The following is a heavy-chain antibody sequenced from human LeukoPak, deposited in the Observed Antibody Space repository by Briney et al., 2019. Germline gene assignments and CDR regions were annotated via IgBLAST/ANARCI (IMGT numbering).Heavy chain of an antibody. Sequence: SQTLSLTCTVSGGSISSGGYSWSWIRQHPGKGLEWIGYIYYSGSTYYNPSLKSRVTISVDTSKNQFSLKLSSVTAADTAVYYCARARYYDSSGYFTYAFDIWGQGTMVTVSS. D-gene: IGHD3-22*01. V-gene: IGHV4-31*03. CDR1: GGSISSGGYS. CDR2: IYYSGST. CDR3: ARARYYDSSGYFTYAFDI. J-gene: IGHJ3*02.